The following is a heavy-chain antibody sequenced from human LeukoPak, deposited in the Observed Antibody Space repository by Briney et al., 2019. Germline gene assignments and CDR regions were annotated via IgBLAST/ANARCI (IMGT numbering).Heavy chain of an antibody. CDR3: AGVDYYFDY. Sequence: SETLSLTCTVSGYSISSGYYWGWIRQPPGKGLEWIGSIYHSGSTYYNPSLKSRVTISVDTSKNQFSLKLSSVTAADTAVYYCAGVDYYFDYWGQGTLVTVSS. V-gene: IGHV4-38-2*02. CDR2: IYHSGST. D-gene: IGHD3/OR15-3a*01. CDR1: GYSISSGYY. J-gene: IGHJ4*02.